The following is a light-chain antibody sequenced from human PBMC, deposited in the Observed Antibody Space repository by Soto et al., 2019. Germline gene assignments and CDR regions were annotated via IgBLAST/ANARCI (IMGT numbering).Light chain of an antibody. J-gene: IGLJ2*01. CDR3: SSYTTGSTVA. Sequence: QSALTQPASVSGSPGQSITISCTGSSSDIGNYNYVSWYQQHPGKAPKLMIYEVSNRPSGVSNRFSGSKSGNTASLTISGLQAEDEADYYCSSYTTGSTVAFGGGTKVTVL. CDR1: SSDIGNYNY. CDR2: EVS. V-gene: IGLV2-14*01.